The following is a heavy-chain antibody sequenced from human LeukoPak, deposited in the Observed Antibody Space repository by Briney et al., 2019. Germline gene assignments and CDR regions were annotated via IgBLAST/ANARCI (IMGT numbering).Heavy chain of an antibody. CDR1: GYTFTNYY. CDR3: ARDLGVDYYGSGVDY. J-gene: IGHJ4*02. Sequence: ASVKVSCKASGYTFTNYYMHWVRQAPGQGLEWMGIINPSGGSTSYAQKFQGRVTMTRDTSTSTVYMELSSLRSEDTAVYYCARDLGVDYYGSGVDYWGQGTLVTVSS. CDR2: INPSGGST. V-gene: IGHV1-46*01. D-gene: IGHD3-10*01.